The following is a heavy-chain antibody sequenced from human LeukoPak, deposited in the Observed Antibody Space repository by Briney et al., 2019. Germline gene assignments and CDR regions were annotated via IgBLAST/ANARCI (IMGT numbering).Heavy chain of an antibody. D-gene: IGHD3/OR15-3a*01. J-gene: IGHJ5*02. CDR3: ARATWTILNWFDP. CDR1: GGTFSSYT. Sequence: GASVKVSCKASGGTFSSYTISWVRQAPGQGLEWMGGIIPIFGTANYAQKFQGRVTITADESTSTAYMELSSLRSEDTAVYYCARATWTILNWFDPWGQGTLVTVSS. V-gene: IGHV1-69*13. CDR2: IIPIFGTA.